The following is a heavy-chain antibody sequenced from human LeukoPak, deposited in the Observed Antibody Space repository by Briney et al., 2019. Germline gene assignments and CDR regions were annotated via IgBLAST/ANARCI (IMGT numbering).Heavy chain of an antibody. Sequence: GGTLRLSCAASGFIFPNAFMNWVRQAPGKGLEWVSVIYSGGSTYYADSVKGRFTISRDNSKNTLYLQMNSLRAEDTAVYYCARDSSLDYYYDSSGRDAFDIWGQGTMVTVSS. D-gene: IGHD3-22*01. CDR1: GFIFPNAF. CDR2: IYSGGST. V-gene: IGHV3-66*01. CDR3: ARDSSLDYYYDSSGRDAFDI. J-gene: IGHJ3*02.